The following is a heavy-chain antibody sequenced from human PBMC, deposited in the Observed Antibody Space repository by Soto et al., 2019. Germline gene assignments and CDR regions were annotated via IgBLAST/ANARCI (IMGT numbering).Heavy chain of an antibody. D-gene: IGHD6-13*01. CDR2: INAGNGNT. J-gene: IGHJ5*02. CDR1: GGTFSSYA. Sequence: ASVKVSCKASGGTFSSYAISWVRQAPGQRLEWMGWINAGNGNTKYSQKFQGRVTITRDTSASTAYMELSSLRSEDTAVYYCARDGQAAGTANNWFDPWGQGTLVTVSS. CDR3: ARDGQAAGTANNWFDP. V-gene: IGHV1-3*01.